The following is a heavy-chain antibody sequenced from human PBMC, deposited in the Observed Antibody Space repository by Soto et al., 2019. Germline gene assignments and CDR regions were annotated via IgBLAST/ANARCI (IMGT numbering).Heavy chain of an antibody. J-gene: IGHJ4*02. CDR2: ISGSGRNT. V-gene: IGHV3-23*01. CDR3: AKVPRECSDGSCFGGYFDY. D-gene: IGHD2-15*01. Sequence: GGSLRLSCAASGFTFSSYAMSWVRQAPGKGLEWVSAISGSGRNTYYTDSVKGRFTISGDNSKHTLSLQMNSLRVEDTAVYYCAKVPRECSDGSCFGGYFDYWGQGTPVTVSS. CDR1: GFTFSSYA.